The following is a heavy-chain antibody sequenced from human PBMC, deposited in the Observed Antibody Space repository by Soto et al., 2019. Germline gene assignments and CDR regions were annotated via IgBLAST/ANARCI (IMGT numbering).Heavy chain of an antibody. D-gene: IGHD3-10*01. CDR2: IYSSGST. CDR1: GGSISSGGYY. J-gene: IGHJ5*02. V-gene: IGHV4-31*03. Sequence: SETLSLTCTVSGGSISSGGYYWSRVRQHTGKGLEWIGNIYSSGSTYYNPSLKSRVTISVDMSKNQFSLKLSSVTAADTAVYYCARERGNCFGSGRNWFGPWGQGTLVTVPQ. CDR3: ARERGNCFGSGRNWFGP.